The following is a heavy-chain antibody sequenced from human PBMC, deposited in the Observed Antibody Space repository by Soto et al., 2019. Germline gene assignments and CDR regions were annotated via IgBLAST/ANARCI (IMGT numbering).Heavy chain of an antibody. CDR2: IWFDGSQK. J-gene: IGHJ4*02. CDR3: VRDPFYKSGSYYESPPFDH. D-gene: IGHD3-10*01. CDR1: GFTFSSYA. Sequence: SGGSLRLSCTASGFTFSSYAMHWVRQAPGTGLEWVAIIWFDGSQKYYADSVKGRFTISRDNSRNTMYLQMNSLRAEDTAVYYCVRDPFYKSGSYYESPPFDHWGQGTLVTVSS. V-gene: IGHV3-33*01.